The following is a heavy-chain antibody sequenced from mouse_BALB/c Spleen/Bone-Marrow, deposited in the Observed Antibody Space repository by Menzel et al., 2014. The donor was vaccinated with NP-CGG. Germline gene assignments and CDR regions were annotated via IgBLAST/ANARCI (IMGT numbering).Heavy chain of an antibody. CDR2: FNPRGGCT. CDR3: AREGITTAYFDY. D-gene: IGHD1-2*01. CDR1: GYTFTSYT. V-gene: IGHV1-4*02. J-gene: IGHJ2*01. Sequence: QVQLQQSASELARPGASVKLSCRASGYTFTSYTMQWVKQRPGQGLEWIGYFNPRGGCTDYNQKFKDRTALTADKSSSTAYMQLSRLTSEDSAVYYCAREGITTAYFDYWGQGTTLTVSS.